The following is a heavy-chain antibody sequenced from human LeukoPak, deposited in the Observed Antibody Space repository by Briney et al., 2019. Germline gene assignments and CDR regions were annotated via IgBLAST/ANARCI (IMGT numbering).Heavy chain of an antibody. CDR2: TYYSGST. Sequence: SQTLSLTCTVSGGSISSGDYYWSWIRQHPGKGLEWIGYTYYSGSTYYNPSLKSRVTISVDTSKNQFSLKLSSVTAADTAVYYCARAGFYYDSSGYSKLNWFDPWGQGTLVTVSS. CDR1: GGSISSGDYY. CDR3: ARAGFYYDSSGYSKLNWFDP. V-gene: IGHV4-31*03. J-gene: IGHJ5*02. D-gene: IGHD3-22*01.